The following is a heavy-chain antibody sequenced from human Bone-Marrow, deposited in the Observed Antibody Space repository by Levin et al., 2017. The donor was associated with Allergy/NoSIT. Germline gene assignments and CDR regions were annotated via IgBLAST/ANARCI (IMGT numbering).Heavy chain of an antibody. CDR1: GGSISTGGFH. D-gene: IGHD5-24*01. J-gene: IGHJ4*02. V-gene: IGHV4-31*03. CDR3: AREDGYVFDY. CDR2: IYYSGNT. Sequence: SETLSLTCSLSGGSISTGGFHWSWVRQRPGKGLEWIGYIYYSGNTYYNPSLQSRLSISIDTSKNQFSLRLTSVTAAETDVYYCAREDGYVFDYWGQGTLVTVSS.